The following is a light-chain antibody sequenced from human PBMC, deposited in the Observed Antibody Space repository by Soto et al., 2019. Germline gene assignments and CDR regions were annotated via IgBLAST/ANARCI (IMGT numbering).Light chain of an antibody. CDR1: SGSIASNY. CDR3: QSYDSTNHVV. Sequence: NFMLTQPHSASECPGKTVTISCTRSSGSIASNYVQWYQQRPGSAPTAVISEDKQRPSGIPDRFSGSIDSSSNSASLTISGLRTEDEADYYCQSYDSTNHVVFGGGTKLTVL. J-gene: IGLJ2*01. V-gene: IGLV6-57*04. CDR2: EDK.